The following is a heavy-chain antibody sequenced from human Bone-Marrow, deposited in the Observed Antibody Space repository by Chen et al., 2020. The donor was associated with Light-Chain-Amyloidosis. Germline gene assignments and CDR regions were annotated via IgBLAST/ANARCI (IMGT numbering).Heavy chain of an antibody. D-gene: IGHD5-12*01. CDR2: IYPDDSDA. Sequence: EVQLQQSVPEAKKPGEPLKISCKGSGYTFPNYWIGWVRQMPGKGLEWMGVIYPDDSDARYSPSFEGQVTISADKSITTAYLQWRSLKASDTAMYYCARRRDGYNFDYWGQGTLVTVSS. J-gene: IGHJ4*02. CDR1: GYTFPNYW. V-gene: IGHV5-51*01. CDR3: ARRRDGYNFDY.